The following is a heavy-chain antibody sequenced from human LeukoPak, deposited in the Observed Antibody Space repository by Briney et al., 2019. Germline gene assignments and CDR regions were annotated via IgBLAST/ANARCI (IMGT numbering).Heavy chain of an antibody. D-gene: IGHD6-13*01. V-gene: IGHV5-51*01. CDR2: IYPGDSDT. CDR1: GYSFTTYW. J-gene: IGHJ5*02. CDR3: ARMSIAAASPFDP. Sequence: GESLKISCKGSGYSFTTYWIAWVRQMPGKGLEWMGIIYPGDSDTRYSPSFQGQVTISADKSIGTAYLQWSSLKASDSAMYYCARMSIAAASPFDPWGQGTLVTVSS.